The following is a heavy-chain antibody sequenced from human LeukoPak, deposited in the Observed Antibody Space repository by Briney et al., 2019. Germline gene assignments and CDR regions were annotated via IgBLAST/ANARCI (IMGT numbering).Heavy chain of an antibody. J-gene: IGHJ4*02. Sequence: GGSLRLSCAASGFSFSSYEMNWVRQAPGKGLEWVSYMSSSGGTIYYADSVKGRFTISRDNSKNTLYLQMNSLRAEDTAVYYCARDREAAADLGYWGQGTLVMVSS. V-gene: IGHV3-48*03. CDR2: MSSSGGTI. CDR3: ARDREAAADLGY. CDR1: GFSFSSYE. D-gene: IGHD6-13*01.